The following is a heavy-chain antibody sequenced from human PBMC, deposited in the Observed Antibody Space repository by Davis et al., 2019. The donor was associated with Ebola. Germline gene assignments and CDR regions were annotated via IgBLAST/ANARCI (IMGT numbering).Heavy chain of an antibody. Sequence: AASVKVSCKASGGTFSSYAISWVRQAPGQGLEWTGGIIPIFGTANYAQKFQGRVTITADKSTSTAYMELSSLRSEDTAVYYCANTTGDYDFWSGYYTGYFDYWGQGTLVTVSS. CDR1: GGTFSSYA. V-gene: IGHV1-69*06. CDR3: ANTTGDYDFWSGYYTGYFDY. CDR2: IIPIFGTA. J-gene: IGHJ4*02. D-gene: IGHD3-3*01.